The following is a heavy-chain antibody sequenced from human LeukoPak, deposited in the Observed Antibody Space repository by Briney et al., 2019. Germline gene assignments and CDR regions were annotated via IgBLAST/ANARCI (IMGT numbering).Heavy chain of an antibody. CDR1: GYSFSTYW. V-gene: IGHV5-10-1*01. CDR2: IDPSDSYT. J-gene: IGHJ4*02. D-gene: IGHD3-22*01. Sequence: PGESPKISCKGSGYSFSTYWINWVRQMPGKGLEWMGRIDPSDSYTNYSPSFQGHVTISTDKSISTAYLQWSSLKASDTAMYYCARHRRDYDSSGSFFDYWGQGTLVTVSS. CDR3: ARHRRDYDSSGSFFDY.